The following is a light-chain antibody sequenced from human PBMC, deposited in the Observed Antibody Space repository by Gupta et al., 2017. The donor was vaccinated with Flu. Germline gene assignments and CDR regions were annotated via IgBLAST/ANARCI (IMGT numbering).Light chain of an antibody. Sequence: SLTISCTGTSSDVGGYNYVSWYQQHTGKALKLMIYEVSNRPSGVSNRFSGSKSGNTASLTISGLQAEDEADYYCSSYTSSSTWVFGGGTKLTVL. V-gene: IGLV2-14*01. J-gene: IGLJ3*02. CDR2: EVS. CDR1: SSDVGGYNY. CDR3: SSYTSSSTWV.